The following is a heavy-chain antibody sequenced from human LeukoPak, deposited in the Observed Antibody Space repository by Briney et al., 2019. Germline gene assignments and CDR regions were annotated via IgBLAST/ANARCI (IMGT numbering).Heavy chain of an antibody. V-gene: IGHV1-2*02. J-gene: IGHJ5*02. CDR1: GYTFTGYY. CDR3: ASLNPRNWFDP. Sequence: ASVKVSCKASGYTFTGYYMHWVRQAPGQGLEWMGWINPNSGGTNYAQKSQGRVTMTRDTSISTAYMELSRLRSDDTAVYYCASLNPRNWFDPWGQGTLVTVSS. CDR2: INPNSGGT.